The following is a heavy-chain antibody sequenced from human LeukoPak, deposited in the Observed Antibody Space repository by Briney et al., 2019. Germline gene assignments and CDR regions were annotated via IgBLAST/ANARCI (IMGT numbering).Heavy chain of an antibody. J-gene: IGHJ5*02. V-gene: IGHV3-11*04. CDR3: ASNYAYYYDSSGYYTT. Sequence: VGSLRLSCAASGSTFSDYYMSWIRQAPGKGLEWVSYISSSGSTIYYADSVKGRFTISRDNAKNSLYLQMNSLRAEDTAVYYCASNYAYYYDSSGYYTTWGQGTLVTVSS. CDR2: ISSSGSTI. CDR1: GSTFSDYY. D-gene: IGHD3-22*01.